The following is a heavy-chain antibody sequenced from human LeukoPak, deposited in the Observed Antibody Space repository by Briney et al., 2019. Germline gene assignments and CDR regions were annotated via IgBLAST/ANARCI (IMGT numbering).Heavy chain of an antibody. CDR2: INSDGSSI. Sequence: GGSLRLSCAASGFTFSSHWMHWVRQAPGKGLVWVSRINSDGSSISYADSVKGRFTISRDDSKNTLYLQMNSLKTEDTAVYYCTTPPGSWYIIWGQGTLVTVSS. D-gene: IGHD6-13*01. J-gene: IGHJ4*02. V-gene: IGHV3-74*01. CDR1: GFTFSSHW. CDR3: TTPPGSWYII.